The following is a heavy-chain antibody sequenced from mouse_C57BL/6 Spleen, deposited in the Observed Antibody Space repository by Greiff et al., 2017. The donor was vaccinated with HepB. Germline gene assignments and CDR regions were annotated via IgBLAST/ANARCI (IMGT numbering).Heavy chain of an antibody. V-gene: IGHV1-61*01. J-gene: IGHJ1*03. CDR3: ASGRNWDFDV. Sequence: VQLQQPGAELVRPGSSVKLSCKASGYTFTSYWMDWVKQRPGQGLEWIGNIYPSDSETHYNQKFKDKATLTVDKSSSTAYMQLSSLTSEDSAVYYCASGRNWDFDVWGTGTTVTVSS. CDR2: IYPSDSET. CDR1: GYTFTSYW.